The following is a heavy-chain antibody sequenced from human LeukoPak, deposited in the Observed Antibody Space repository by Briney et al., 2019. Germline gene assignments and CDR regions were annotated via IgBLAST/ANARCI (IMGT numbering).Heavy chain of an antibody. CDR3: ARDGNVLLWFGEPSYYYYYYMDV. D-gene: IGHD3-10*01. V-gene: IGHV1-46*01. J-gene: IGHJ6*03. Sequence: GASVKVSCKASGYTFTSYYMHWVRQAPGQGLEWMGIINPSGGSTSYAQKFQGRVTMTRDMSTSTVYMELSSLRSEDTAVYYCARDGNVLLWFGEPSYYYYYYMDVWGKGTTVTVSS. CDR1: GYTFTSYY. CDR2: INPSGGST.